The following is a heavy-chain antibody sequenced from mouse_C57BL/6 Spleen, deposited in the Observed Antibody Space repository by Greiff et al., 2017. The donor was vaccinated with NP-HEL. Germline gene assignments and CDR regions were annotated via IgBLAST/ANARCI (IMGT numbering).Heavy chain of an antibody. CDR1: GYAFSSSW. CDR3: ARGLEDAMDY. J-gene: IGHJ4*01. V-gene: IGHV1-82*01. D-gene: IGHD3-1*01. CDR2: IYPGDGDT. Sequence: VKLMESGPELVKPGASVKISCKASGYAFSSSWMNWVKQRPGKGLEWIGRIYPGDGDTNYNGKFKGKATLTADKSSSTAYMQLSSLTSEDSAVYFCARGLEDAMDYWGQGTSVTVSS.